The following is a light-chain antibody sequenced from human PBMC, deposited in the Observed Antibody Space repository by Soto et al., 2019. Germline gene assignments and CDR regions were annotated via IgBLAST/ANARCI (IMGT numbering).Light chain of an antibody. CDR1: QSVSSRN. Sequence: ETVLTQSPGTLSLSRGERATLAFRASQSVSSRNLAWYQQKPGQAPRLLIYGASNRATGIPDRFSGSGSGTDFTLTISRLEPEDFAVYHCQQYGSSPRTFGQGTKVDIK. V-gene: IGKV3-20*01. CDR3: QQYGSSPRT. J-gene: IGKJ1*01. CDR2: GAS.